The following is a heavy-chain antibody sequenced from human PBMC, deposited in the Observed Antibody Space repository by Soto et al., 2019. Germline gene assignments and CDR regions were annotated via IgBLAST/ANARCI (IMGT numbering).Heavy chain of an antibody. Sequence: GASVKVSCKASGFTFTTSAMQWVRQARGQRLEWIGWIDVGSGNTNYAQKFHGRVTITRDRSTSTAYMELSSLRSEDTAVYYCAEMRDYVWGSYYYYGLDVWGQGTTVTVSS. V-gene: IGHV1-58*02. D-gene: IGHD3-16*01. CDR3: AEMRDYVWGSYYYYGLDV. J-gene: IGHJ6*02. CDR1: GFTFTTSA. CDR2: IDVGSGNT.